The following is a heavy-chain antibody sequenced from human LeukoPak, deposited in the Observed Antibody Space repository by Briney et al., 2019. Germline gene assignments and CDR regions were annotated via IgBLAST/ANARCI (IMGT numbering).Heavy chain of an antibody. CDR2: IYYSGST. CDR3: ARAGPIVGAIDY. CDR1: GVSISSYY. Sequence: SESLSPTCTVSGVSISSYYWSWIRQPPGKGLEWIGYIYYSGSTNYNPSLKSRVTISVDTSKNQFSLKLSSVTAADTAVYYCARAGPIVGAIDYWGQGTLVTVSS. D-gene: IGHD1-26*01. J-gene: IGHJ4*02. V-gene: IGHV4-59*01.